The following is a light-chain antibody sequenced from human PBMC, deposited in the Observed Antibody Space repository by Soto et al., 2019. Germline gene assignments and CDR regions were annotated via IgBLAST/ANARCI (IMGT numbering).Light chain of an antibody. CDR3: QAWDSNTPSVV. CDR2: QDS. CDR1: KLGDKY. Sequence: SYELTQPPSVSVSPGQTASITCSGDKLGDKYACWYQQKPGQSPMLVIYQDSKRPSGIPERFSGSNSGNTATLTISGTQAMDEADYYCQAWDSNTPSVVFDGGTQLTVL. J-gene: IGLJ2*01. V-gene: IGLV3-1*01.